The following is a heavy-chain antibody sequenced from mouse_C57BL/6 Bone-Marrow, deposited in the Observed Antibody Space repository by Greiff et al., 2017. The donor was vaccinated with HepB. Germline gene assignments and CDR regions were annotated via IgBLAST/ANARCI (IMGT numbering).Heavy chain of an antibody. CDR1: GYTFTEYT. Sequence: QVQLKQSGAELVKPGASVKLSCKASGYTFTEYTIHWVKQRSGQGLEWIGWFYPGSGSIKYNEKFKDKATLTADKSSSTVYMELSRLTSEDSAVYFCARHEGLITTVVARYFDVWGTGTTVTVSS. J-gene: IGHJ1*03. D-gene: IGHD1-1*01. CDR2: FYPGSGSI. CDR3: ARHEGLITTVVARYFDV. V-gene: IGHV1-62-2*01.